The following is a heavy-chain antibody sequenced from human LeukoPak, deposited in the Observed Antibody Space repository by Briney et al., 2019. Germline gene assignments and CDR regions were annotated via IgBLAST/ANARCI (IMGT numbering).Heavy chain of an antibody. V-gene: IGHV4-61*02. J-gene: IGHJ3*02. Sequence: SETLSLTCTVSGGSISSGSYYWSWIPQPAGKGLEWIGRIYTSGSTNYNPSLKSRVTISVDTSKNQFSLKLSSVTAADTAVYYCRGTPDCSSTSCYTGHDAFDIWGQGTMVTVSS. CDR3: RGTPDCSSTSCYTGHDAFDI. CDR2: IYTSGST. D-gene: IGHD2-2*02. CDR1: GGSISSGSYY.